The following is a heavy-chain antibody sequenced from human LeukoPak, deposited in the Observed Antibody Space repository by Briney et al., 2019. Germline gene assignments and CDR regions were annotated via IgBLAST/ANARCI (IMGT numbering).Heavy chain of an antibody. D-gene: IGHD4-17*01. J-gene: IGHJ5*02. CDR2: ISAYNGNT. Sequence: ASVKVSCKASGYTFINYGISWVRQAPGQGLERMGWISAYNGNTNYAQKFQGRVTITTDTSTSTAYMELRSLRSDDTAVYYCARYESYGDYNNWFDPWGQGTLVTVSS. CDR3: ARYESYGDYNNWFDP. V-gene: IGHV1-18*01. CDR1: GYTFINYG.